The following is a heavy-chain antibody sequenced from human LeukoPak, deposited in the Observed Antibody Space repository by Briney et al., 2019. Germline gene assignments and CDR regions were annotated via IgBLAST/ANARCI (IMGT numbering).Heavy chain of an antibody. Sequence: GGSLRLSCAASGFTFSDYYMSWIRQAPGKGLEWVSAISGSGGSTYYADSVKGRFTISRDNSENTLYLQMNSLRAEDTAVYYCAKRRGDSSGTSHPFDYWGQGTLVTVSS. CDR2: ISGSGGST. CDR3: AKRRGDSSGTSHPFDY. J-gene: IGHJ4*02. CDR1: GFTFSDYY. D-gene: IGHD3-22*01. V-gene: IGHV3-23*01.